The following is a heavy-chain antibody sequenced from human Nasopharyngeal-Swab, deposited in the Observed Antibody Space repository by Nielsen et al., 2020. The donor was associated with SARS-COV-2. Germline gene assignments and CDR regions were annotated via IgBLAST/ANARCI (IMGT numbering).Heavy chain of an antibody. CDR3: ARATEGGSGSYYKPTNYYYGMDV. D-gene: IGHD3-10*01. J-gene: IGHJ6*02. CDR2: IKQDGSGK. V-gene: IGHV3-7*03. CDR1: GFTFSSYW. Sequence: GASLKISCAASGFTFSSYWMSWVRQAPGKGLEWVANIKQDGSGKYYVDSVKGRFTISRDNAKNSLYLQMNSLRAEDTAVYYCARATEGGSGSYYKPTNYYYGMDVWGQGTTVTVSS.